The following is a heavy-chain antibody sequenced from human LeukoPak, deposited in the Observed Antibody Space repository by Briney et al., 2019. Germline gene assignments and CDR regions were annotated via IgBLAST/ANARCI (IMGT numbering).Heavy chain of an antibody. CDR1: GGSISSYY. D-gene: IGHD6-13*01. CDR3: AREGVAAARNAFDI. Sequence: SETLSLTCTVSGGSISSYYWSWIRQPPGKGLEWIGYIYYSGSTNYNPSLKSRVTISVDTSKNQFSLKLSSVTAADTAVYYCAREGVAAARNAFDIWGQGTMVTVSS. V-gene: IGHV4-59*01. CDR2: IYYSGST. J-gene: IGHJ3*02.